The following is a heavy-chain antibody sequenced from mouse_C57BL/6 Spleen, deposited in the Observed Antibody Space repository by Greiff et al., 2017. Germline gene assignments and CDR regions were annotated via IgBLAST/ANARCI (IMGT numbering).Heavy chain of an antibody. Sequence: EVHLVESGGDLVKPGGSLKLSCAASGFTFSSYGMSWVRQTPDKRLEWVATISSGGSYTYYPDSVKGRFTISRDNAKNTLYLQMSSLKSEDTAMYYCARQKRTSYSIVFDYWGQGTTLTVSS. D-gene: IGHD2-5*01. CDR3: ARQKRTSYSIVFDY. CDR1: GFTFSSYG. J-gene: IGHJ2*01. V-gene: IGHV5-6*01. CDR2: ISSGGSYT.